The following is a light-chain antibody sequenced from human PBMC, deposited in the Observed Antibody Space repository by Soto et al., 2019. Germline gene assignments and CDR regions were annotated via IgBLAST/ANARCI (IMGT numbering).Light chain of an antibody. J-gene: IGKJ4*01. CDR2: GAS. CDR3: HQRGNWPLT. CDR1: QSVSGS. Sequence: EIVLTQSPATLSLAPGEGATLSCRASQSVSGSLAWYQQKPGQAPRLLIYGASNRATGIPARFSGSGSGTDFTLTISSLEPEDFAVYYCHQRGNWPLTFGGGTRVEIK. V-gene: IGKV3-11*01.